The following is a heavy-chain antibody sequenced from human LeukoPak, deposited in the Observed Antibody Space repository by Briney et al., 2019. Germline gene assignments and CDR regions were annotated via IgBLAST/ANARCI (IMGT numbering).Heavy chain of an antibody. D-gene: IGHD6-19*01. CDR3: ARQDAVAVPDWYFDL. CDR1: GGSISSYF. V-gene: IGHV4-59*08. J-gene: IGHJ2*01. Sequence: SETLSLTCTVSGGSISSYFWSWIRQPPGKGLEWIGYFYYSGSTNYNPSLKSRVIISVDTSKNQFSLKLSSVTAADTAVYYCARQDAVAVPDWYFDLWGRGTLVSVSS. CDR2: FYYSGST.